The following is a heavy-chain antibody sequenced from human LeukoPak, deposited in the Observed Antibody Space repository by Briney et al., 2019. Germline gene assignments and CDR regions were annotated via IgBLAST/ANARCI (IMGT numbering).Heavy chain of an antibody. CDR2: ITSDGSNI. Sequence: PGGSLRLSCAASGFTFSNFWLHRVRQAPGKGLEWVSRITSDGSNINYADSVQGRFTISRDNAKNTLYLQMNSLRAEDTAVYYCARGGHSSFDYWGQGALVTVSS. CDR3: ARGGHSSFDY. D-gene: IGHD3-16*01. CDR1: GFTFSNFW. J-gene: IGHJ4*02. V-gene: IGHV3-74*01.